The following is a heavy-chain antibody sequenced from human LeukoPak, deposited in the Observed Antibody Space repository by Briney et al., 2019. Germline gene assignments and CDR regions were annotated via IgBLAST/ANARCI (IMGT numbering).Heavy chain of an antibody. CDR3: TRTVATITDY. CDR2: ISSSSSTI. CDR1: GFTFSSFR. Sequence: GGSLRLSWAAYGFTFSSFRMNWVGQAPGQGLEWVSYISSSSSTIYYADSVKGRFTISGDNAKNSLYLQMNSLKTEDTAVYYCTRTVATITDYWGQGTLVTVSS. J-gene: IGHJ4*02. D-gene: IGHD5-12*01. V-gene: IGHV3-48*04.